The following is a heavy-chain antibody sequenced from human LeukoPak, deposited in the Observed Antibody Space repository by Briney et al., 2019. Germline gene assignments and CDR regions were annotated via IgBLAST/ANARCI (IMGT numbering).Heavy chain of an antibody. Sequence: ASVKVSCKASGYTFTKSDINWVRQAAGQGLEWMGWVNPDSGDTGYAQNFQDRIIITRNTSTNTAYLELRSLRCEDSALYFCARGIGAAAFDPWGQGTLVTVSS. J-gene: IGHJ5*02. D-gene: IGHD6-13*01. CDR3: ARGIGAAAFDP. CDR2: VNPDSGDT. CDR1: GYTFTKSD. V-gene: IGHV1-8*01.